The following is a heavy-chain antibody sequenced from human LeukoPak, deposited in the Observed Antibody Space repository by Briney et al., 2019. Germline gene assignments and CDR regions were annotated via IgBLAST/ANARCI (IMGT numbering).Heavy chain of an antibody. CDR3: AREMGYYDSSGLDY. Sequence: PSETLSFTCTVSGGSISSGGYYWSWIRQPPGKGLEWIGYIYYSGSTNYNPSLKSRVTISVDTSKNQFSLKLSSVTAADTAVYYCAREMGYYDSSGLDYWGQGTLVTVSS. V-gene: IGHV4-61*08. J-gene: IGHJ4*02. D-gene: IGHD3-22*01. CDR2: IYYSGST. CDR1: GGSISSGGYY.